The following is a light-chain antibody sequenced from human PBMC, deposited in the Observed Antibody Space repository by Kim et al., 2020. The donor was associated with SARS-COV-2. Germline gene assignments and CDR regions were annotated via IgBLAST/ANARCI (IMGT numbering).Light chain of an antibody. CDR3: QHYESYSAYT. CDR1: QSITYW. CDR2: KAS. J-gene: IGKJ2*01. V-gene: IGKV1-5*03. Sequence: DIQITQSPSTLSASVGDRVTITCRASQSITYWLSWYQHRPGQAPKLLIYKASILHSGVSSRFSGSGYGTEFTLTISSLQPDDFATYYCQHYESYSAYTFGQGTKLEI.